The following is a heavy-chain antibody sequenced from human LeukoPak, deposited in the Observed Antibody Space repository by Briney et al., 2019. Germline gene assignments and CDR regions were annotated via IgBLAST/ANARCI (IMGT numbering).Heavy chain of an antibody. J-gene: IGHJ6*03. CDR2: IYYSGST. CDR1: GGSISSYY. Sequence: SETLSLTCTVSGGSISSYYWSWIRQPPGKGLEWIGYIYYSGSTNYNPSLKSRVTISVDTSKNQFSLKLSSVTAADTAVYYCARERGRQNCYYYYMDVWGKGTTVTVSS. V-gene: IGHV4-59*01. CDR3: ARERGRQNCYYYYMDV.